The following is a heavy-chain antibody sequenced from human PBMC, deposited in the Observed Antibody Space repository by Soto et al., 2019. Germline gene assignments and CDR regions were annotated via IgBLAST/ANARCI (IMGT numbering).Heavy chain of an antibody. Sequence: GGCLRLSCAASGFTFSNYAMSWVRQAPGKGLEWVSSISGSGGSTHYADSVKGRFTISRDNSKNTLYLQMNSLRAEDTAVYYCAKEDVGGYYYSGLWGQGTLVTVSS. CDR3: AKEDVGGYYYSGL. CDR2: ISGSGGST. J-gene: IGHJ4*02. CDR1: GFTFSNYA. V-gene: IGHV3-23*01. D-gene: IGHD1-26*01.